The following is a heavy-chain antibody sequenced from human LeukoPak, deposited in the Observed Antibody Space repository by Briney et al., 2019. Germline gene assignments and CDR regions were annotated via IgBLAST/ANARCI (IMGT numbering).Heavy chain of an antibody. CDR1: GFTVSSNY. CDR2: IYSGGST. J-gene: IGHJ4*02. Sequence: GGSLRLSCAASGFTVSSNYMSWFPQAPGKGLEGVSVIYSGGSTYYADSVKGRFTISRDNSKNTLYLQMNSLRAEDTAVYYCARDLFAYCTNGVCYDYWGQGTLVTVSS. CDR3: ARDLFAYCTNGVCYDY. V-gene: IGHV3-53*01. D-gene: IGHD2-8*01.